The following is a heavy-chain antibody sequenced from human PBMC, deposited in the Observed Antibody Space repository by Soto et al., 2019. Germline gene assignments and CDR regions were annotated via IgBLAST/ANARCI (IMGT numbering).Heavy chain of an antibody. J-gene: IGHJ4*02. Sequence: GGSLRLSCAASGFTFSSYAMSWVRQAPGKGLEWVSAISGSGGSTYYADSVKGRFTISRDNSKNTLYLQMNSLRAEDTAVYYCAKDSALLWFGELNYMDYWGQGTLVTVSS. CDR1: GFTFSSYA. CDR2: ISGSGGST. V-gene: IGHV3-23*01. D-gene: IGHD3-10*01. CDR3: AKDSALLWFGELNYMDY.